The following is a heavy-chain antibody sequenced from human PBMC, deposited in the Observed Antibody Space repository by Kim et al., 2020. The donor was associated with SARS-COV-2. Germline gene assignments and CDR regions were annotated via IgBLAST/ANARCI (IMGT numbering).Heavy chain of an antibody. D-gene: IGHD3-10*01. CDR2: VYTSGST. J-gene: IGHJ4*02. CDR3: ARLYNYGPLYYFDY. V-gene: IGHV4-61*09. CDR1: GASMRSGSNY. Sequence: SETLSLTCNVYGASMRSGSNYWGWVRQPAGKGLEWIGHVYTSGSTNYNPSLRSRVTISVDTSKKQFSLNLRSVTAADTAVYYCARLYNYGPLYYFDYWGQGTLVTVSS.